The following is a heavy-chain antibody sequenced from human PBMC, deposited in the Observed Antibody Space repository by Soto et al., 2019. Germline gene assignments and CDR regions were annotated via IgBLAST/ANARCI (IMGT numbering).Heavy chain of an antibody. D-gene: IGHD3-3*01. V-gene: IGHV1-8*01. J-gene: IGHJ3*02. CDR1: GYTFTIYY. CDR3: ARPTVLRFLEWLSFPPHAGDAFDI. Sequence: ASVKVSCKASGYTFTIYYINWVRQATGQGLEWMGWMNPNSGNTGYARKFQGRVTMTRNTSISTAYMELSSLRSEDTAVYYCARPTVLRFLEWLSFPPHAGDAFDIWGQGTMVTVSS. CDR2: MNPNSGNT.